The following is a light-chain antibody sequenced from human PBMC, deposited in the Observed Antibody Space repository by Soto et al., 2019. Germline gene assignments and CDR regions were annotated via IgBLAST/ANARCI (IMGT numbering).Light chain of an antibody. CDR1: SSNIGSKT. Sequence: QAVVTQPPSASGTPGQRVTISCSGSSSNIGSKTVNWYQQLPGTAPKLLIYSNNQRPSGVPDRFSGSKSGTSASLAISGLQAEDEADYYCAAWGDSLNGVVFGGGTKLTVL. CDR3: AAWGDSLNGVV. J-gene: IGLJ2*01. V-gene: IGLV1-44*01. CDR2: SNN.